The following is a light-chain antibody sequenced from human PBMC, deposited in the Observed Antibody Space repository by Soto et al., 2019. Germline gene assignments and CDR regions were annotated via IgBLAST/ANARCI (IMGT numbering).Light chain of an antibody. J-gene: IGKJ1*01. CDR3: QHYESGPWT. CDR1: QDISNY. Sequence: AIRMTQSPSSFSASTGDRVTITCRASQDISNYLAWYQQRPGEPPKLLIYGTSTLQSGVPSRFSGSRSGTDFTLTISCLQSEDFATYYWQHYESGPWTFGQGTKVE. CDR2: GTS. V-gene: IGKV1-8*01.